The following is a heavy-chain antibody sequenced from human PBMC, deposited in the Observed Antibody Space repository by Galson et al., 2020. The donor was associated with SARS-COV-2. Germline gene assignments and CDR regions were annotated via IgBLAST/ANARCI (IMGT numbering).Heavy chain of an antibody. CDR1: GFTFSSYW. J-gene: IGHJ5*02. V-gene: IGHV3-7*01. CDR3: ARDGDTYYDFWGGYSQNWFDP. CDR2: IKQDGSEK. D-gene: IGHD3-3*01. Sequence: TGGSLRLSCAASGFTFSSYWMSWVRQAPGKGLEWVANIKQDGSEKYYVDSVKGRFTISRDNAKNSLYLQMNSLRAEDTAVYYCARDGDTYYDFWGGYSQNWFDPWGQGTLVTVSS.